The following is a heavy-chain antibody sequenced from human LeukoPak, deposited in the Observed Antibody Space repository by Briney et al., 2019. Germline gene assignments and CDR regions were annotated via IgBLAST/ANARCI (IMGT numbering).Heavy chain of an antibody. D-gene: IGHD3-22*01. CDR2: INQSGST. Sequence: SETLSLTCAVYGGSFSGYYWNRLRQPPGKGLEWIGEINQSGSTNYNPSLKSRVTISIDTSKNQFSLKVSSVTAADTAVYYCARRWAITMIVGKRFDPWGQGTLVTVSS. V-gene: IGHV4-34*01. CDR3: ARRWAITMIVGKRFDP. CDR1: GGSFSGYY. J-gene: IGHJ5*02.